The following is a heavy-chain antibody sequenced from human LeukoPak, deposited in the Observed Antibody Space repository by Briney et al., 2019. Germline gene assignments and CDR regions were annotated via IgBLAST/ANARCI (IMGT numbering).Heavy chain of an antibody. CDR3: ARSSVRYFDWFRPFDY. Sequence: GGSLRLSCAASGFTFSNSGMHWVRQAPGKGLEWVAFIRYDGKNKYYADSVKGRFTISRDNSKNTLYLQMNSLRAEDTAVYYCARSSVRYFDWFRPFDYWGQGTLVTVSS. CDR2: IRYDGKNK. V-gene: IGHV3-30*02. J-gene: IGHJ4*02. D-gene: IGHD3-9*01. CDR1: GFTFSNSG.